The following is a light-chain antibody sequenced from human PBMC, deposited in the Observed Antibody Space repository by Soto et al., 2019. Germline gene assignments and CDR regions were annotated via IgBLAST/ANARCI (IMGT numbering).Light chain of an antibody. CDR1: SGDVGTYNL. Sequence: QSALTQPASVSGSPGQSITISCTGSSGDVGTYNLVSWYQQHPDKAPKLIIYEVNKRPSGVSDRFSGSESGNAASLTSSGLQAEDEADCYCSKERDNLLVVFGGGTKLTVL. V-gene: IGLV2-23*02. CDR3: SKERDNLLVV. J-gene: IGLJ2*01. CDR2: EVN.